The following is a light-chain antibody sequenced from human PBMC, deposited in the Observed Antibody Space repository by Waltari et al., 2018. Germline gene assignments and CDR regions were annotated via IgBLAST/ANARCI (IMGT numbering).Light chain of an antibody. Sequence: QSVLTQPPSASGTPGQWVTISCSGSSSNIVGKNVYWDQQLPGTAPKHPIYRNNQRPSGVPDRFSGSKSGTSASLAISGLRSEDEADYYCAAWDDSLSGRGVFGGGTKLTVL. CDR2: RNN. J-gene: IGLJ3*02. V-gene: IGLV1-47*01. CDR1: SSNIVGKN. CDR3: AAWDDSLSGRGV.